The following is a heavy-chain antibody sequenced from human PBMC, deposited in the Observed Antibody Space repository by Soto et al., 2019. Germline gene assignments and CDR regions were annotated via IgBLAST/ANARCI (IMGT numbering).Heavy chain of an antibody. D-gene: IGHD2-15*01. J-gene: IGHJ6*02. Sequence: LGESLKISCKGSGYSFTNYWIGWVRQMPGKGLEWMGIIYPGDSDTRYSPSFQGQVTISADKSISTAYLQWSSLKASDTAMYYYARQVVVAATHGGDYYYGMDVWGQGTTVTVSS. CDR3: ARQVVVAATHGGDYYYGMDV. V-gene: IGHV5-51*01. CDR1: GYSFTNYW. CDR2: IYPGDSDT.